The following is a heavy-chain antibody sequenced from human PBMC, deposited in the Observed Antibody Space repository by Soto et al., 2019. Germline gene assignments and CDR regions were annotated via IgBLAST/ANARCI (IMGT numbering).Heavy chain of an antibody. J-gene: IGHJ6*02. V-gene: IGHV3-23*01. CDR2: ISGSGGST. D-gene: IGHD3-10*01. CDR1: GFTFSSYA. Sequence: GGSLRLSCAASGFTFSSYAMSWVRQAPGKGLEWVSAISGSGGSTYYADSVKGRFTISRDNSKNTLYLQMNSLRAEDTAVYYCAKDSPPLGVYYYYYGMDVWGQGTTVTVSS. CDR3: AKDSPPLGVYYYYYGMDV.